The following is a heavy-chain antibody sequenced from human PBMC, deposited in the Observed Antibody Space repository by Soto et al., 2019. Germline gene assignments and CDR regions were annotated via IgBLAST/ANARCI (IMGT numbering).Heavy chain of an antibody. D-gene: IGHD4-17*01. CDR3: TTDPGDYEDF. CDR1: GITFTNAW. V-gene: IGHV3-15*01. Sequence: EVQLVESGGDLVKPGGCLRLSWAASGITFTNAWMSWVRQAPGKGLEWVGRIKHRADGGTTDYAAPVRGRFTISRDDSKNTLFLQMNSLEAEDTAVYYCTTDPGDYEDFWGQGTLVTVSS. J-gene: IGHJ4*02. CDR2: IKHRADGGTT.